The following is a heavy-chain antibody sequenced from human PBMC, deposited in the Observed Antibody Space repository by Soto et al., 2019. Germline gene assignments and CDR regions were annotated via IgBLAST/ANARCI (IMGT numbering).Heavy chain of an antibody. CDR3: ARGDATKIVVTTYYGMDV. CDR1: GGSLSNYG. J-gene: IGHJ6*02. D-gene: IGHD4-17*01. CDR2: IIPVFGTA. V-gene: IGHV1-69*12. Sequence: QVQLVQSGAEVKKPGSSVKVSCKASGGSLSNYGISWVRQAPGQGLEWMGGIIPVFGTANYAQKFQGRVTLXAXXSTSIVYMDVTSLRSEDTAVYYCARGDATKIVVTTYYGMDVWGQGTTVTVSS.